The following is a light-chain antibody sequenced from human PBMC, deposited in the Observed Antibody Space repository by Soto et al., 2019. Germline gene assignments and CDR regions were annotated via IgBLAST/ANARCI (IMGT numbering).Light chain of an antibody. Sequence: EIVMTQSPATLSVSPGERATLSCRASQSVSSNLAWYQQKPGQAPRLLIYGASTRATGIPARFSGRGSGTEFTLTISSLQSEDFAVYYCQQYSHWPRTFGQGTKV. J-gene: IGKJ1*01. CDR1: QSVSSN. CDR3: QQYSHWPRT. CDR2: GAS. V-gene: IGKV3-15*01.